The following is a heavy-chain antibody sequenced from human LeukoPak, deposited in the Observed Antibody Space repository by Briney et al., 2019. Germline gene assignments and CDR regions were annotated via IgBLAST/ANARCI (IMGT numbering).Heavy chain of an antibody. V-gene: IGHV1-2*02. CDR2: INPNSGGT. D-gene: IGHD1-1*01. CDR1: GYTFTGYY. CDR3: ATDGIWNDVGFWFDP. Sequence: ASVKVSCKASGYTFTGYYMHWVRQAPGQGLGWMGWINPNSGGTNYAQKFQGRVTMTEDTSTDTAYMELSSLRSEDTAVYYCATDGIWNDVGFWFDPWGQGTLVTVSS. J-gene: IGHJ5*02.